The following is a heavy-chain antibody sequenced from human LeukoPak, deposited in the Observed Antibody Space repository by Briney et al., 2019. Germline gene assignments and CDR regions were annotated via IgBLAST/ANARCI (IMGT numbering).Heavy chain of an antibody. CDR3: ATDYYDRQGKGDY. V-gene: IGHV4-39*01. Sequence: PSETLSLTCTVSGGSISSSSYYWGWIRQPPGKGLEWIGSIYYSGSTYYNPSLKSRVTISVDTSKNQFSLKLSSVTAADTAVYYCATDYYDRQGKGDYWGQGTLVTVSS. CDR2: IYYSGST. D-gene: IGHD3-22*01. J-gene: IGHJ4*02. CDR1: GGSISSSSYY.